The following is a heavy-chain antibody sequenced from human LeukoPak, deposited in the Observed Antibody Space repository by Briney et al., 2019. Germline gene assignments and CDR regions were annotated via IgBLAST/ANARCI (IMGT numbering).Heavy chain of an antibody. CDR2: IGSSGHYT. D-gene: IGHD2-21*01. V-gene: IGHV3-23*01. CDR1: GFTLSRYA. CDR3: AKDLGGGDGYTFDY. J-gene: IGHJ4*02. Sequence: GRSMTLSCQASGFTLSRYAMNWVRQPQGRGLEWVGAIGSSGHYTLYADSVKGWFTISRDTSKNPVYLQMNSLRADDTDVYYCAKDLGGGDGYTFDYWGQGTLVTVSS.